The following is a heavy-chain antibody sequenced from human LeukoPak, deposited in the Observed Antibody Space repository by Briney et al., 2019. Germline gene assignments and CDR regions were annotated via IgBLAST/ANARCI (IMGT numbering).Heavy chain of an antibody. CDR1: GYTFTSYD. Sequence: ASVKVSCKASGYTFTSYDINWVRQATGQGLEWMGWMNPNSGNTGYAQKFQGRVTITRNTSISTAYMELSSLRSEDTAVYYCARGVVPAAMGRKKYYHYYMDVWGKGTTVTVSS. D-gene: IGHD2-2*01. CDR3: ARGVVPAAMGRKKYYHYYMDV. J-gene: IGHJ6*03. V-gene: IGHV1-8*03. CDR2: MNPNSGNT.